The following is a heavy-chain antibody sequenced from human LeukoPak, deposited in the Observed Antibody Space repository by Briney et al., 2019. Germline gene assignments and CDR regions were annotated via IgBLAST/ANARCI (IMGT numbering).Heavy chain of an antibody. CDR2: INWNGGST. Sequence: GGSLRLSCAASGFTFGNYGMSWVRQAPGKGLEWVSGINWNGGSTGYADSVKGRFTISRDNSKNTLYLQMNSLRAEDTAVYYCARDPDTAMVTYLDYWGQGTLVTVSS. D-gene: IGHD5-18*01. J-gene: IGHJ4*02. CDR3: ARDPDTAMVTYLDY. CDR1: GFTFGNYG. V-gene: IGHV3-20*04.